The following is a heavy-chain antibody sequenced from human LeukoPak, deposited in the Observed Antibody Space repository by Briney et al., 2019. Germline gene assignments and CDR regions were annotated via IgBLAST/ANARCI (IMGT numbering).Heavy chain of an antibody. CDR1: GGSISSGDYY. J-gene: IGHJ3*02. Sequence: SETLSLTCTVSGGSISSGDYYWSWIRQPPGKGLERIGYIYYSGSTYYNPSPKSRVTISVDTSKNQFSLKLSSVTAADTAVYYCARSGSYGDAFDIWGQGTMVTVSS. D-gene: IGHD1-26*01. V-gene: IGHV4-30-4*08. CDR2: IYYSGST. CDR3: ARSGSYGDAFDI.